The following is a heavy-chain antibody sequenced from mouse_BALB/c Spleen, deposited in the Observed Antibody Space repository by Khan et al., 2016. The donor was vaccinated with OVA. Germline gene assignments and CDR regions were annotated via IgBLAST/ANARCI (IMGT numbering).Heavy chain of an antibody. CDR2: ISSGGDYT. Sequence: EVQVVESGGDLVKPGGSLKLSCAASGFTFSSYSMSWVRQTPDKRLEWVASISSGGDYTYYPDSVKGRFTISRDNAKNTLYLQMSVLKSEDTAMYYCADHLTGSFAYWGQGTLVTVSA. V-gene: IGHV5-6*01. CDR3: ADHLTGSFAY. CDR1: GFTFSSYS. D-gene: IGHD4-1*01. J-gene: IGHJ3*01.